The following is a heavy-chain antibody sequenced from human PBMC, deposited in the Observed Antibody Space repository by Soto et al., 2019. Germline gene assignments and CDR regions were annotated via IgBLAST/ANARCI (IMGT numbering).Heavy chain of an antibody. CDR3: AHRQLYNGAWNEGTFDY. J-gene: IGHJ4*02. CDR1: GFSLTTRPVG. Sequence: QITLKESGPPRVKPTQTLTLTCTFSGFSLTTRPVGVGWIRQPPGQALEWLALIYWDDDKRYNPSLKTRITLTKDTSKNQVVLTMTNMDPVDTATYYCAHRQLYNGAWNEGTFDYWGQGALVTVSS. CDR2: IYWDDDK. V-gene: IGHV2-5*02. D-gene: IGHD1-1*01.